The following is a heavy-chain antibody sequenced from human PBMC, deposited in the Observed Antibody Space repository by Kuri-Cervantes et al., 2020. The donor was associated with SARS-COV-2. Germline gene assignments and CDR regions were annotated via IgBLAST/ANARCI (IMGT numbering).Heavy chain of an antibody. D-gene: IGHD1-14*01. CDR1: GFTFSSYP. V-gene: IGHV3-64*02. CDR2: ISSNGGST. Sequence: GESLKISCAASGFTFSSYPMYWVRQAPGKGLEYVSEISSNGGSTYYADSVKGRFTISRDNSKNTLYLQMGSLRAEDMAVYYCASINRGARQEAGDYWGQGTLVTVSS. J-gene: IGHJ4*02. CDR3: ASINRGARQEAGDY.